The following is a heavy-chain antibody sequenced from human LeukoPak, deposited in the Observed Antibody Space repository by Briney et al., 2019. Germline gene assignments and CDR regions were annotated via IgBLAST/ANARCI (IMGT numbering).Heavy chain of an antibody. CDR3: ARGQQLVNWFDP. CDR2: IWYDGSNK. Sequence: GGSLRLSCAASGFTFSSYGMHWVRQAPGKGLEWVAVIWYDGSNKCYADSVKGRFTISRDNSKNTLYLQMNSLRAEDTAVYYCARGQQLVNWFDPWGQGTLVTVSS. J-gene: IGHJ5*02. CDR1: GFTFSSYG. D-gene: IGHD6-13*01. V-gene: IGHV3-33*01.